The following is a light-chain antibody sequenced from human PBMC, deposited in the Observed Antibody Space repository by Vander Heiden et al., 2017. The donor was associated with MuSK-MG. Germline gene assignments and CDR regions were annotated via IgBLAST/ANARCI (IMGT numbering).Light chain of an antibody. V-gene: IGKV3-20*01. CDR3: QQYGSSGS. CDR1: QSVSSSY. Sequence: EIVLTQSPGTLSLSPGERATLSCRASQSVSSSYLAWYQQKPGQAPRLLIYGASSRATGIPDRFSGSGSGTDFTLTSRLEPEDFAVYYCQQYGSSGSFGQGTKLEIK. CDR2: GAS. J-gene: IGKJ2*01.